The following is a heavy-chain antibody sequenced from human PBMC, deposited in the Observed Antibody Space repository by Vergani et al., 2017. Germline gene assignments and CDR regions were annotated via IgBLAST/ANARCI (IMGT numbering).Heavy chain of an antibody. CDR2: IYYSGST. CDR1: GGSISSGDHC. J-gene: IGHJ6*03. Sequence: QVQLLESGPGLLKPSETLSLTCTVSGGSISSGDHCWTWIRQRPGKGLEWIGYIYYSGSTNYNPSLKSRVTISVDTSKNQFSLKLSSVTAADTAVYYCARDIAVAGAYMDVWGKGTTVTVSS. CDR3: ARDIAVAGAYMDV. D-gene: IGHD6-19*01. V-gene: IGHV4-61*08.